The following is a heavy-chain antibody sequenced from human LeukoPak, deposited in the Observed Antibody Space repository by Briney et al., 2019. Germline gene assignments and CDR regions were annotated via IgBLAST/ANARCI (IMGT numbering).Heavy chain of an antibody. J-gene: IGHJ3*02. CDR3: ARSDCGDYVGAFDI. V-gene: IGHV3-53*01. Sequence: PGGSLRLSCAASGFTFSSYGMHWVRQAPGKGLEWVSVIYSGGSTYYADSVKGRFTISRDNSKNTLYLQMNSLRAEDTAVYYCARSDCGDYVGAFDIWGQGTMVTVSS. D-gene: IGHD4-17*01. CDR1: GFTFSSYG. CDR2: IYSGGST.